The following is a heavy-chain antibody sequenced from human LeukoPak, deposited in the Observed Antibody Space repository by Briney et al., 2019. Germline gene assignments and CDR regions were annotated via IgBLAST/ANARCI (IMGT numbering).Heavy chain of an antibody. CDR1: GFSFSTYA. CDR3: GRAPPYGGGWFGPDEF. V-gene: IGHV3-64*02. CDR2: IGDNGGNT. Sequence: GGSLRLSCAASGFSFSTYAMHWVRQAPGKGPEYVSAIGDNGGNTYYGESVKGRFTVSRDNSKNTVYLQMDSLRAEDMAVYYCGRAPPYGGGWFGPDEFWGQGTLVTVSS. J-gene: IGHJ4*02. D-gene: IGHD6-19*01.